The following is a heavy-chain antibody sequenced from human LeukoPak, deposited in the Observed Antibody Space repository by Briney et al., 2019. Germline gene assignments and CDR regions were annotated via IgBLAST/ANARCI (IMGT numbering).Heavy chain of an antibody. CDR3: ARKTPIAAAGTGGYYYYHYYMDV. D-gene: IGHD6-13*01. J-gene: IGHJ6*03. CDR1: GYTFTSYD. V-gene: IGHV1-8*03. Sequence: ASVKVSCKASGYTFTSYDINWVRQATGQGLEWMGWMNPNSGNTGYAQKFQGRVTITRNTSISTAYMELSSLRSEDTAVYYCARKTPIAAAGTGGYYYYHYYMDVWRKGTTVTVSS. CDR2: MNPNSGNT.